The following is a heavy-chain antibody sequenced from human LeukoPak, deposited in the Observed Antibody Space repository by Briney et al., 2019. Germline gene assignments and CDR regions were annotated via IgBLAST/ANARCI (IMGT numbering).Heavy chain of an antibody. V-gene: IGHV3-23*01. D-gene: IGHD2-15*01. J-gene: IGHJ4*02. CDR3: AKDLTPELGYCSGGSCSFFDY. Sequence: GGSLRLSCAASGFTFSSYAMSWVRQAPGKGLEWVSAISGSGGSTYYADSVKGRFTISRDNSKNTLYLQMNSLRAEDTAVYYCAKDLTPELGYCSGGSCSFFDYWGQGTLVTVSS. CDR2: ISGSGGST. CDR1: GFTFSSYA.